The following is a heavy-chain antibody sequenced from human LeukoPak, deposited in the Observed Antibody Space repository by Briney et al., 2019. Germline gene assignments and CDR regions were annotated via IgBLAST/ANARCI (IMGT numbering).Heavy chain of an antibody. Sequence: SETLSLTCTVSGGSISSGSYYWSWIRQPAGKGLEWIGRIYTSGSTNYNPSLKSRVSVSVDTSKNQFSLKPGSVTAADTAVYYCAGWHNYYGSGSYYQGFDYWGQGTLVTVSS. J-gene: IGHJ4*02. CDR2: IYTSGST. V-gene: IGHV4-61*02. D-gene: IGHD3-10*01. CDR3: AGWHNYYGSGSYYQGFDY. CDR1: GGSISSGSYY.